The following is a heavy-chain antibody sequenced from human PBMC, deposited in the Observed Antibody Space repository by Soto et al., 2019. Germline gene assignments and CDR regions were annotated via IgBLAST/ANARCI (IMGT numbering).Heavy chain of an antibody. D-gene: IGHD6-6*01. Sequence: GGSLRLSCAASGFTFSSYWMSWVRQAPGKGLEWVANIKQDGSEKYYVDSVKGRFTISRDNAKNSLYLQMNSLRAEDTAVYYCARVPYSSSSDYFDYWGQGTLVTVSS. J-gene: IGHJ4*02. V-gene: IGHV3-7*01. CDR3: ARVPYSSSSDYFDY. CDR2: IKQDGSEK. CDR1: GFTFSSYW.